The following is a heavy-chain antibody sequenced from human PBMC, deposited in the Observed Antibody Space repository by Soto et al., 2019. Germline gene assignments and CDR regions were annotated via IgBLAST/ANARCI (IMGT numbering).Heavy chain of an antibody. J-gene: IGHJ5*02. D-gene: IGHD3-10*01. CDR2: MNPNSGNT. V-gene: IGHV1-8*01. Sequence: ASVKVSCKASGYTFTSYDINWVRQATGQGPEWMGWMNPNSGNTGYAQKFQGRVTMTRNTSISTAYMELSSLRSEDTAVYYCAVWFGEPDNWFDPWGQGTLVTVSS. CDR1: GYTFTSYD. CDR3: AVWFGEPDNWFDP.